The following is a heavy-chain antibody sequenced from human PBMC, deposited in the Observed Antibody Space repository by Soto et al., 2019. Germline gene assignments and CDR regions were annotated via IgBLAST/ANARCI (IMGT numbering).Heavy chain of an antibody. V-gene: IGHV4-4*02. CDR3: ARDFKAPNDAWAFDY. J-gene: IGHJ4*02. CDR2: IYHSGTT. D-gene: IGHD3-16*01. Sequence: QVQLQESGPGLVMPSGTLSLTCAVSGASISSDDWWNWVRQPPGKGLEWIGEIYHSGTTIYNPSLKIRVTISVDESKNHFSLKLTSVTAADTAVYYCARDFKAPNDAWAFDYWGQGTLVTVSS. CDR1: GASISSDDW.